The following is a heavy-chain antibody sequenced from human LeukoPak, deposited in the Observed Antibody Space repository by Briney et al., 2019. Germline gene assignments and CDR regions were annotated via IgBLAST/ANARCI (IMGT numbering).Heavy chain of an antibody. Sequence: SETLSLTCTVSGGSLSSSSYYWGWIRQPPGKGLEWIGSIYYSGSTYYNPSLKSRVTITVDTSKNQFPLKLSSVTAADTAVYYCARLGGDPFDYWGQGTLVTVSS. CDR3: ARLGGDPFDY. CDR1: GGSLSSSSYY. D-gene: IGHD3-16*01. J-gene: IGHJ4*02. V-gene: IGHV4-39*06. CDR2: IYYSGST.